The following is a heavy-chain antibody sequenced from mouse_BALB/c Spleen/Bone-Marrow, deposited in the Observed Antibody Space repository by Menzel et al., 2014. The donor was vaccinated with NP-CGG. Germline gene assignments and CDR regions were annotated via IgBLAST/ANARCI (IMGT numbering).Heavy chain of an antibody. J-gene: IGHJ4*01. D-gene: IGHD4-1*01. Sequence: VQLKDSGGGLVKPGGSLKLSCAAPGFTFSDYYMFWGRQTPEKRLEWVATISDDGGNTYYRDSVKGRFTISRDNAKNKLNLQMSSLKSEDTATYHCARETGPRAMDYWGQGTSVTVSS. CDR2: ISDDGGNT. V-gene: IGHV5-4*02. CDR1: GFTFSDYY. CDR3: ARETGPRAMDY.